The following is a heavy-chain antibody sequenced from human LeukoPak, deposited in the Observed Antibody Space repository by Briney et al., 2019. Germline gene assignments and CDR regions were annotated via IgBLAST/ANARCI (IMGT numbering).Heavy chain of an antibody. Sequence: SETLSLTCSVSRHYISCGYYWGWTRQPPGQGLEWIGTMYHRGSPYYNPSLKSRFTRSGDTSKHHFSLKLSSVIAADAAVYYCARHRGDNSNPRYYFYYMDVWGKGTTVTVSS. CDR1: RHYISCGYY. V-gene: IGHV4-38-2*01. J-gene: IGHJ6*03. CDR2: MYHRGSP. D-gene: IGHD4-11*01. CDR3: ARHRGDNSNPRYYFYYMDV.